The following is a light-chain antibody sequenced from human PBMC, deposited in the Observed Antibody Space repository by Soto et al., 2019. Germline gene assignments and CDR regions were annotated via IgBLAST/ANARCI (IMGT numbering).Light chain of an antibody. CDR1: QSVSSN. CDR3: QQRSNWPRT. V-gene: IGKV3-15*01. Sequence: ERVMTQSPSTLYVSPGKRSTLPCRASQSVSSNLAWYQQKPGQAPRLLIYGASTRATGIPARFSGSGSGTEFTLTISSLEPEDFAVYYCQQRSNWPRTSAHRTRPAIK. CDR2: GAS. J-gene: IGKJ5*01.